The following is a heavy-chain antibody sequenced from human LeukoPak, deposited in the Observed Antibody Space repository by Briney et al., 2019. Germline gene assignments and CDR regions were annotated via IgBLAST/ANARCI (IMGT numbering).Heavy chain of an antibody. CDR2: IIPIAGTA. V-gene: IGHV1-69*06. CDR1: GGTFSSYA. D-gene: IGHD1-26*01. CDR3: ARGYSGSYYGYEDSFYYYMDV. Sequence: GASVKVSCKASGGTFSSYAISWVRQAPGQGLEWMGGIIPIAGTANYAQNSQGRVTITADKSTSTAYMELSRLRSEDTAVYYCARGYSGSYYGYEDSFYYYMDVWGKGTTVTVSS. J-gene: IGHJ6*03.